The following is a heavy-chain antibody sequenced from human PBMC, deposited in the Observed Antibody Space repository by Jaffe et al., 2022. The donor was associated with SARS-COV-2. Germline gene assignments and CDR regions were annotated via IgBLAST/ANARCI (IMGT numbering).Heavy chain of an antibody. D-gene: IGHD1-26*01. V-gene: IGHV3-7*01. CDR2: IKNDGSEH. CDR1: GFTFNNYW. CDR3: ACLVGATRSVDF. Sequence: EVQLVESGGGLVQPGGSLRLSCAASGFTFNNYWMSWVRQAPGKGLEWVANIKNDGSEHYYVDSVKGRFTITRDNAKNSVYLQMNSLRAEDTAVYYCACLVGATRSVDFWGRGTLVTVSS. J-gene: IGHJ4*02.